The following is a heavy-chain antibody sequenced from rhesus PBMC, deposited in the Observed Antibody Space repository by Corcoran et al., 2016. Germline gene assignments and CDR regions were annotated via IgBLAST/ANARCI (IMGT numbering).Heavy chain of an antibody. Sequence: QLPLQESGPGLVKPSETLSVTCAVSGGSLSSSSWSWIRQAPGKGLEWIGYLYGSGSSTNYNPSLKSRVTLSGETSKNQFSLKLRAVTAADTAVYYCARDSYGLDSWGQGVVVTVSS. CDR2: LYGSGSST. CDR3: ARDSYGLDS. CDR1: GGSLSSSS. J-gene: IGHJ6*01. V-gene: IGHV4-169*02.